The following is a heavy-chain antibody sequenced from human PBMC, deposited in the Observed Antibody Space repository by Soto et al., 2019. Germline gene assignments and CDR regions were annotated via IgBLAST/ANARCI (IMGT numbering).Heavy chain of an antibody. Sequence: GGSLRLSCAASGFTFSSYAMSWVRQAPGKGLEWVSAISGSGGSTYYADSVKGRLTISRDNSKNTLYLQMNSLRAEDTAVYYCAKALRYCSSTSCYSLSYYYYGMDVWGQGTTVTVSS. CDR1: GFTFSSYA. D-gene: IGHD2-2*02. V-gene: IGHV3-23*01. CDR2: ISGSGGST. J-gene: IGHJ6*02. CDR3: AKALRYCSSTSCYSLSYYYYGMDV.